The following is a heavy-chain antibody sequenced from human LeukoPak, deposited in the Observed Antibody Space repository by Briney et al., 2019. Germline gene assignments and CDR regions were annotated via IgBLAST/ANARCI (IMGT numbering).Heavy chain of an antibody. CDR3: ARGGYSYGSLVVFDY. D-gene: IGHD5-18*01. J-gene: IGHJ4*02. CDR2: IYYSGST. Sequence: SETLSLTCTVSGGSISSYYWSWIRQPPGKGLEWIGYIYYSGSTAYNPSLTSRVTISVDTSKNQFSLRLSSVTAADTAVYYCARGGYSYGSLVVFDYWGQGTLVTVSS. CDR1: GGSISSYY. V-gene: IGHV4-59*01.